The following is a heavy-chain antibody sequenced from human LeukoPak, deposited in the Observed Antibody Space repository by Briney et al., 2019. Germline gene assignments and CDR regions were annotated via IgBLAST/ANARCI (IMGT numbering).Heavy chain of an antibody. CDR2: IIPIFDTA. CDR1: TGTFSSYA. CDR3: ANVRKFGCSGGSCYGIDY. J-gene: IGHJ4*02. D-gene: IGHD2-15*01. Sequence: SVKVSCKASTGTFSSYALSWVRQAPGRGLEWMGRIIPIFDTADYTQRFQGRVTFTADKSTGTAFMELSSLRAEDSAVYYCANVRKFGCSGGSCYGIDYWGQGTLVTVSS. V-gene: IGHV1-69*06.